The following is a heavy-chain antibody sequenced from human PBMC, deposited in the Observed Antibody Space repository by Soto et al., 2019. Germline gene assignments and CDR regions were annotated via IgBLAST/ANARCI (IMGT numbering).Heavy chain of an antibody. J-gene: IGHJ5*02. Sequence: QMQLVQSGAEVRRPGSSVKVSCKASGGTFSSSSISWVRQAPGKGLEWMGGIIPNFGSSNYAPSFQGRVTFTADTSTSAAYMELSGLRSEDTAFYYCAKGFNNTWDVFDLWGQGTLVTVSS. CDR2: IIPNFGSS. V-gene: IGHV1-69*06. D-gene: IGHD1-1*01. CDR3: AKGFNNTWDVFDL. CDR1: GGTFSSSS.